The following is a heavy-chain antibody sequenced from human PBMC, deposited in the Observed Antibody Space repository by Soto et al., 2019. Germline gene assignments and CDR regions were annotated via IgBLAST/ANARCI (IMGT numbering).Heavy chain of an antibody. D-gene: IGHD3-16*02. CDR3: AREGTMITFGGVIVASPYNWFAP. V-gene: IGHV1-2*04. Sequence: ASVKVSCKASGYTFTGYYMHWVRQAPGQGLEWMGWINPNSGGTNYAQKFQGWVTMTRDTSISTAYMELSRLRSDDTAVYYCAREGTMITFGGVIVASPYNWFAPWGQGTRVTVSS. J-gene: IGHJ5*02. CDR1: GYTFTGYY. CDR2: INPNSGGT.